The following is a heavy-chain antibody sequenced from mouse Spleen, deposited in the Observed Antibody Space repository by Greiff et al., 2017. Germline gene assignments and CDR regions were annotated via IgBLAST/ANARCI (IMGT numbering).Heavy chain of an antibody. CDR2: ISDGGSYT. J-gene: IGHJ2*01. D-gene: IGHD2-14*01. CDR3: ARAHYYRYDGDY. V-gene: IGHV5-4*02. Sequence: EVMLVESGGGLVKPGGSLKLSCAASGFTFSDYYMYWVRQTPEKRLEWVATISDGGSYTYYPDSVKGRFTISRDNAKNNLYLQMSSLKSEDTAMYYCARAHYYRYDGDYWGQGTTLTVSS. CDR1: GFTFSDYY.